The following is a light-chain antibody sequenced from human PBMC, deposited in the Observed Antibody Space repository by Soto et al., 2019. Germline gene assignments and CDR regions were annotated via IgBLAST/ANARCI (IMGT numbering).Light chain of an antibody. Sequence: DIQMTQSPSTLSASVGDRVTITCRASQSLSSWLAWYQQKPGKAPKLLISQASSLEYGVPSRFSGSGSDTEFTLTISRLQPDDFATYYCQQYKSYSRTFGQGTKVEIK. CDR3: QQYKSYSRT. V-gene: IGKV1-5*03. CDR1: QSLSSW. CDR2: QAS. J-gene: IGKJ1*01.